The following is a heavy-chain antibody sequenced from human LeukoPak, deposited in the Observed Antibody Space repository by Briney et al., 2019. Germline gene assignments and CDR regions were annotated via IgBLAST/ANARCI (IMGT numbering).Heavy chain of an antibody. Sequence: VKVSCKASGGTFSSYTISWVRQAPGQGLEWMGRIIPILGIANYAQKFPGRVTITADKSTSTAYMELSSLRSEDTAVYYCARDYCGGDCYYFEYFDYWGQGTLVTVSS. J-gene: IGHJ4*02. CDR3: ARDYCGGDCYYFEYFDY. CDR2: IIPILGIA. CDR1: GGTFSSYT. V-gene: IGHV1-69*04. D-gene: IGHD2-21*01.